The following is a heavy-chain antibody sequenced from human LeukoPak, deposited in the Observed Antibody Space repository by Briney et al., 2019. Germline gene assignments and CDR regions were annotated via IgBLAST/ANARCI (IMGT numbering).Heavy chain of an antibody. V-gene: IGHV3-7*01. CDR2: IRQDGSEE. Sequence: GGSLRLSCAASGFTFSSYWMSWVRQAPGKGLEWVANIRQDGSEEFYVDSVKGRFTISRDNAKNSLYLQMNSLRAEDTAVYYCARDGDDSTGYYGDYWGQGTLVTVSS. J-gene: IGHJ4*02. D-gene: IGHD3-22*01. CDR3: ARDGDDSTGYYGDY. CDR1: GFTFSSYW.